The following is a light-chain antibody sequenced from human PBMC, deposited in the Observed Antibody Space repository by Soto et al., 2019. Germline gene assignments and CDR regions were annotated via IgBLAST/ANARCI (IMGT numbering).Light chain of an antibody. Sequence: QSVLTQPPSASGTPGQRVTISCSGSSSNIGSNYVYWYQQLPGTAPKLLIYRNNQRPSGVPDRFSGSKSGTSASLAISGLRSGEEGDFYWPVGVQGLGGLVFGGGPQLTAL. CDR3: PVGVQGLGGLV. CDR2: RNN. V-gene: IGLV1-47*01. J-gene: IGLJ2*01. CDR1: SSNIGSNY.